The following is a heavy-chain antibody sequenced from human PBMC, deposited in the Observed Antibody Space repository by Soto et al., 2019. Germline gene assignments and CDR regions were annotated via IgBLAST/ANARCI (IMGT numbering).Heavy chain of an antibody. CDR2: IWYDGSNK. CDR1: GFTFINYG. V-gene: IGHV3-33*01. J-gene: IGHJ1*01. Sequence: GGSLRLSCAASGFTFINYGMHWVRQAPGKGLEWVAVIWYDGSNKYYADSVKGRFTISRDNSKNTLYLQMNSLRAEDTAVYYCARDGVGYYDSSGYSAYFQHWGQGTLVTVSS. CDR3: ARDGVGYYDSSGYSAYFQH. D-gene: IGHD3-22*01.